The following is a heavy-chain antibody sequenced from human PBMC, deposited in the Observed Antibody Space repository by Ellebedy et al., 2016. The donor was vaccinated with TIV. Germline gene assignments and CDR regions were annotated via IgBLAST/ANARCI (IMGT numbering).Heavy chain of an antibody. CDR1: GFTVGNTY. D-gene: IGHD6-13*01. Sequence: GESLKISCTASGFTVGNTYMNWLRQAPGKGLEWVSLIYSDGDTVYADSVKGRFTISRDSSKNTLYLQMNSLRAEDTAVYYWARDPPGIAASGPYKWGQGTLVTVSS. CDR3: ARDPPGIAASGPYK. CDR2: IYSDGDT. J-gene: IGHJ4*02. V-gene: IGHV3-53*01.